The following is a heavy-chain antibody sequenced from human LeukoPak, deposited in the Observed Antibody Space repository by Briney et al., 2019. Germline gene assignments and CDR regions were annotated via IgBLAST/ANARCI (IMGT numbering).Heavy chain of an antibody. Sequence: GGSLRLSCAASGFTFSSYAMHWVRQAPGKGLEWVSGINWNGGSTGYADSVKGRFTISRDNAKNSLYLQMNSLRAEDTALYYCAREHQLLTNYYDSSGSGAFDIWGQGTMVTVSS. CDR1: GFTFSSYA. CDR2: INWNGGST. J-gene: IGHJ3*02. CDR3: AREHQLLTNYYDSSGSGAFDI. D-gene: IGHD3-22*01. V-gene: IGHV3-20*04.